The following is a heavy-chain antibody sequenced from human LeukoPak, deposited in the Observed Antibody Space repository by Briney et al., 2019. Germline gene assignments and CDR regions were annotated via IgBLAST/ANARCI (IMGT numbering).Heavy chain of an antibody. V-gene: IGHV1-69*10. CDR1: GGTFSSYA. D-gene: IGHD6-13*01. Sequence: SVTVSFTASGGTFSSYAISWVRQAPGQGLEWMGGIIPILGIANYAQKFQGRVTITADKSTSTAYMELSSLKTEDTAVYYCVRVVTTGSGWYHFDNWGLGTLVTVSS. J-gene: IGHJ4*02. CDR3: VRVVTTGSGWYHFDN. CDR2: IIPILGIA.